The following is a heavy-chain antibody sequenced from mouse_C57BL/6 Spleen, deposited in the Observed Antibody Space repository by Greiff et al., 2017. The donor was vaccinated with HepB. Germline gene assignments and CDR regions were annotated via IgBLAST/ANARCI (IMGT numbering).Heavy chain of an antibody. J-gene: IGHJ2*01. CDR1: GFTFSSYA. CDR2: ISDGGSYT. D-gene: IGHD2-10*01. Sequence: EVHLVESGGGLVKPGGSLKLSCAASGFTFSSYAMSWVRQTPEKRLEWVATISDGGSYTYYPDNVKGRFTISRDNAKNNLYLQMSHLKSEDTAMYYCAREGTYYGNYGYFDYWGQGTTLTVSS. V-gene: IGHV5-4*01. CDR3: AREGTYYGNYGYFDY.